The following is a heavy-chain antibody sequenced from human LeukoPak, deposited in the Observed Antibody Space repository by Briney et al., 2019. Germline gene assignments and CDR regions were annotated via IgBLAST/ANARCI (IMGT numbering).Heavy chain of an antibody. J-gene: IGHJ4*02. CDR2: IYPGDSDT. CDR3: ARPPQGSSGSKGFDY. D-gene: IGHD6-19*01. V-gene: IGHV5-51*01. CDR1: GYTFTNYW. Sequence: GESLKISCKGSGYTFTNYWIVWVRQMPGKGVEWMGIIYPGDSDTRNSPSFQGQVTISADKSISTAYLQWSSLKASDTAIYYCARPPQGSSGSKGFDYWGQGTLVTVSS.